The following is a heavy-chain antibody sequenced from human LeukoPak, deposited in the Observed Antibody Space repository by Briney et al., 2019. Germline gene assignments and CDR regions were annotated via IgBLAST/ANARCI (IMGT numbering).Heavy chain of an antibody. CDR3: TRWARYCSSGSCYSWFDP. D-gene: IGHD2-15*01. Sequence: GGSLRLSCAASGFTFSDYYMSWIRQAPGKGLEWVSYISSSSSYTNYADSVKGRFTISRDNAKNSLYLQMNSLRAEDTAVYYCTRWARYCSSGSCYSWFDPWGQGTLVTVSS. J-gene: IGHJ5*02. V-gene: IGHV3-11*06. CDR1: GFTFSDYY. CDR2: ISSSSSYT.